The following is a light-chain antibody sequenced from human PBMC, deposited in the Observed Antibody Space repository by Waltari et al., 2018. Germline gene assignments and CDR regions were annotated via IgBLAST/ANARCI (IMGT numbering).Light chain of an antibody. J-gene: IGKJ1*01. V-gene: IGKV3-15*01. CDR1: QFIGTN. CDR3: QHYHNWPPWT. CDR2: GAS. Sequence: VVMTQSPATLSVSPGEGVTLSCRASQFIGTNLAWYQQRPGRAPRLLIYGASSRAAGVPARFSGSGSGTEFTLAISDLKSEDSAVYYCQHYHNWPPWTFGQGTKVEIK.